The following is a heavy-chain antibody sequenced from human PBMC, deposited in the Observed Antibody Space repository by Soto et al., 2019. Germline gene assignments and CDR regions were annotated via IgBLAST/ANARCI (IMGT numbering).Heavy chain of an antibody. CDR2: INNSGRT. CDR1: GGSISSYY. V-gene: IGHV4-59*01. CDR3: ASSRYFDY. Sequence: QVQLQESGPGLVKASETLSLTCTVSGGSISSYYWTWIRQPPGKGLEWFGFINNSGRTNYNPSLKSRVTILVDPSKNQFSLNLTSVTAADMAVYYCASSRYFDYWGQGSLVTVSS. J-gene: IGHJ4*02. D-gene: IGHD1-20*01.